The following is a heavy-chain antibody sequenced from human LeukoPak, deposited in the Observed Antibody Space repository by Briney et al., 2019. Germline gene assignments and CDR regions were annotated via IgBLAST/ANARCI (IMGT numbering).Heavy chain of an antibody. D-gene: IGHD2-15*01. CDR1: GGTFSSYA. V-gene: IGHV1-69*06. Sequence: SVKVSCKASGGTFSSYAISWVRQAPGQGLEWMGGIIPIFGTANYAQKFQGRVTITADKSTSTAYMELSSLRSEDTAVYYCASVYVMGYCSGGSCYSGLDYWGQGTLVTVS. CDR3: ASVYVMGYCSGGSCYSGLDY. J-gene: IGHJ4*02. CDR2: IIPIFGTA.